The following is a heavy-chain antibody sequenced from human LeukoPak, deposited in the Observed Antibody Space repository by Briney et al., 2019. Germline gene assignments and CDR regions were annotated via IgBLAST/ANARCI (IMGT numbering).Heavy chain of an antibody. CDR3: AKGYGSGSRGYFDY. Sequence: GGSLRLSCAASGFTFSSYGMHWVRQAPGKGLEWVAVIWYGGSNKYYADSVKGRFTISRDNSKNTLYLQMNSLRAEDTAVYYCAKGYGSGSRGYFDYWGQGTLVTVSS. V-gene: IGHV3-30*02. D-gene: IGHD3-10*01. CDR1: GFTFSSYG. CDR2: IWYGGSNK. J-gene: IGHJ4*02.